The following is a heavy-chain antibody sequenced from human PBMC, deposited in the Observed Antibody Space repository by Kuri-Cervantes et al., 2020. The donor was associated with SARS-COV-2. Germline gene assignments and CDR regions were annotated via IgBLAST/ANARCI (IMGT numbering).Heavy chain of an antibody. CDR2: IYTSGST. V-gene: IGHV4-61*02. J-gene: IGHJ4*02. D-gene: IGHD6-6*01. Sequence: LRLSCTVSGGSISSGSYYWSWIRQPAGKGLEWIGRIYTSGSTNYNPSLKSRVTMSVDTSKNQFSLKLSSVTAADTAVYYCARGASIAARYYFDYWGQGTLVTVSS. CDR1: GGSISSGSYY. CDR3: ARGASIAARYYFDY.